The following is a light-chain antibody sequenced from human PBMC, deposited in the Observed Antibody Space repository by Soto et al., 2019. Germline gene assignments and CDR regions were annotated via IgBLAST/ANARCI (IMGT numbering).Light chain of an antibody. CDR1: QSVSSY. V-gene: IGKV3-11*01. CDR3: QQRSNWPPLT. Sequence: EIVLTQSPATLSLSPGERATLSCRASQSVSSYLAWYQQKPGQAPRLLIYDASNRATGIPARFSGSGSVTDFTLTISSLEPEDVALYDCQQRSNWPPLTFGGGTKVEIK. CDR2: DAS. J-gene: IGKJ4*01.